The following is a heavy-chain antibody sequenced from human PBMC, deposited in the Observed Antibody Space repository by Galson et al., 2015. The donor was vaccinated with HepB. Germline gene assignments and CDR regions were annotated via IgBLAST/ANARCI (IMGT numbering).Heavy chain of an antibody. V-gene: IGHV3-48*02. J-gene: IGHJ4*02. Sequence: SLRLSCAASGFTFSSYSMNWVRQAPGKGLEWVSYISSSSTIYYADSVKGRFTISRDNAKNSLYLQMNSLRDEDTAVYYCARPGRYSYGYHYWGQGTLVTVSS. D-gene: IGHD5-18*01. CDR1: GFTFSSYS. CDR2: ISSSSTI. CDR3: ARPGRYSYGYHY.